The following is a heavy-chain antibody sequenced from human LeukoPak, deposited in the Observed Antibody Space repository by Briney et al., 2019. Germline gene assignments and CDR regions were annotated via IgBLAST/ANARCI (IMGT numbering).Heavy chain of an antibody. CDR3: ARGLEYYYDSSGDY. CDR2: INPNSGGT. CDR1: GYTFTGYY. V-gene: IGHV1-2*02. J-gene: IGHJ4*02. D-gene: IGHD3-22*01. Sequence: ASVKVSCKASGYTFTGYYMHWVRQAPGQGLEWMGWINPNSGGTNYAQKFQGRVTMTRDTSISTAYMELSSLRSEDTAVYYCARGLEYYYDSSGDYWGEGTLVTVSS.